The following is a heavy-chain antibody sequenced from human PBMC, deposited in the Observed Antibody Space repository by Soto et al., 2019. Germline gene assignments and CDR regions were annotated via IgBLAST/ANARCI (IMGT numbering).Heavy chain of an antibody. D-gene: IGHD3-22*01. J-gene: IGHJ4*02. V-gene: IGHV3-33*01. CDR2: IWYDGSNK. Sequence: QVQLVESGGGVVQPGRSMRLSCAASGFTFSNYGMHWVRQAPGKGLEWVALIWYDGSNKYYADSVKGRFTISRDNSTTTLYPQMNILSAEDTVVYFCARTAYYYDSSGYYFDYWGQGSLVTVS. CDR1: GFTFSNYG. CDR3: ARTAYYYDSSGYYFDY.